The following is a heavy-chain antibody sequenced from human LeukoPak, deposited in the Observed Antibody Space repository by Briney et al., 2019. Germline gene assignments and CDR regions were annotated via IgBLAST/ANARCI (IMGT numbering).Heavy chain of an antibody. CDR2: IIPIFGTA. CDR3: ARGRDYSSPTWDH. Sequence: GASVKVSCTASGGTFSSYAISWVRQAPGQGLECMGGIIPIFGTANYAQKFQGRVTITTDESTSTAYMELSSLRSEDTAVYYCARGRDYSSPTWDHWGQGALVTVSS. V-gene: IGHV1-69*05. D-gene: IGHD6-13*01. J-gene: IGHJ4*02. CDR1: GGTFSSYA.